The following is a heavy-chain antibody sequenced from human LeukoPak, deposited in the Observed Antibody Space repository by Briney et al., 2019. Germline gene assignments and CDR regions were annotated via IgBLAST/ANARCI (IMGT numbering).Heavy chain of an antibody. J-gene: IGHJ4*02. CDR2: ITGSGGST. D-gene: IGHD4-17*01. Sequence: GGSLRLSCGASGFTFTTYAMTWVRQAPGKGLEWVSSITGSGGSTYYGDSVKGRFTISRDNSKNTLYLKMNSLRAEDTAVYCCAKGHTAVTRHFDFWGQGTLVTVSS. CDR1: GFTFTTYA. V-gene: IGHV3-23*01. CDR3: AKGHTAVTRHFDF.